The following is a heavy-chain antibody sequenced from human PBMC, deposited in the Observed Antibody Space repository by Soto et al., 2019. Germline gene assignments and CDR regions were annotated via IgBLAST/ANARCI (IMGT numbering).Heavy chain of an antibody. CDR1: GFTFSNAW. Sequence: GGSLRLSCAASGFTFSNAWMSWVRQAPGKGLEWVGRIKSKTDGGTTDYAAPVKGRFTISRDDSKNTLYLQMNSLKTEDTAVYYCTTPLRYFDWLLPTYYYYGMDVWGQGTTVTVSS. J-gene: IGHJ6*02. CDR3: TTPLRYFDWLLPTYYYYGMDV. V-gene: IGHV3-15*01. CDR2: IKSKTDGGTT. D-gene: IGHD3-9*01.